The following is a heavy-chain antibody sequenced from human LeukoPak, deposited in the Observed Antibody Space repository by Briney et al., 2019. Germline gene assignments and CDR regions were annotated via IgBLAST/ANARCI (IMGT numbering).Heavy chain of an antibody. V-gene: IGHV3-30*02. Sequence: GGSLRLSCAASGFTFSIDGMHRGRQTPGEGLGWVAFIRDDGSNKYYADFVKGRFTISRDNSKNTLYLQMNSLRAEDTAVYCCAKDLSVLLWFGELSPFDYWGQGTLVTVSS. J-gene: IGHJ4*02. D-gene: IGHD3-10*01. CDR2: IRDDGSNK. CDR1: GFTFSIDG. CDR3: AKDLSVLLWFGELSPFDY.